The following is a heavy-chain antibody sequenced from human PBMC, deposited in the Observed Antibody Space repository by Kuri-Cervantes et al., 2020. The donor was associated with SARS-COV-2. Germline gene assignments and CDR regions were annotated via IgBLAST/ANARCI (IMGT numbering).Heavy chain of an antibody. CDR3: ARVPRGQMRAFDY. CDR2: IIPNSGGT. Sequence: ASVKVSCKASGYTFTSYDISWVRQAPGQGLEWMGGIIPNSGGTNYAQKFQGRVTMTRDTSISTAYMELSRLRSDDAAVYYCARVPRGQMRAFDYWGQGTPVTVSS. V-gene: IGHV1-2*02. CDR1: GYTFTSYD. J-gene: IGHJ4*02. D-gene: IGHD3-10*01.